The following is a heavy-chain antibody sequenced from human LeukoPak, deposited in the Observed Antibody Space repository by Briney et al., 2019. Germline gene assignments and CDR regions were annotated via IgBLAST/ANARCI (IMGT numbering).Heavy chain of an antibody. CDR3: ARDQALSSAFDI. Sequence: PGGSLRLSCAASGFTFSSYSMNWVRQAPGKGLEWVSSISSSSSYIYYADSVKGRFTISRDNAKNSLYLQMNSLRAEDTAVYCCARDQALSSAFDIWGQGTMVTVSS. J-gene: IGHJ3*02. D-gene: IGHD1-7*01. V-gene: IGHV3-21*01. CDR2: ISSSSSYI. CDR1: GFTFSSYS.